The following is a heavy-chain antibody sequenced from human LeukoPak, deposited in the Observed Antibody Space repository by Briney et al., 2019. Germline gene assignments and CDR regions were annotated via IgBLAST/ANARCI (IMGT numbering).Heavy chain of an antibody. CDR3: ARRSSGYYTWGADY. CDR1: GFTFSDYY. CDR2: ISSSGSTI. Sequence: GGSLRLSCAASGFTFSDYYMSWIRQAPGKWLEWVSYISSSGSTIYYADSVKGRFTISRDNAKNSLYLQMNSLRAEYTAVYYCARRSSGYYTWGADYWGQGTLVTVSS. D-gene: IGHD3-22*01. V-gene: IGHV3-11*01. J-gene: IGHJ4*02.